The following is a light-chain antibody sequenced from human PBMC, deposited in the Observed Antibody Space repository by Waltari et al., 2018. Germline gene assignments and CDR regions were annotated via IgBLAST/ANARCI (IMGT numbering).Light chain of an antibody. CDR2: WAS. CDR1: QSLLYGSYNKNF. CDR3: QQYYTTPLT. Sequence: DIVLTQSPDSLAVSLGERVTFNCKSSQSLLYGSYNKNFLAWYQQKPGQAPKLLISWASTRESGVPNRFSGSGSGTDFTLTISGLQAVDVAVYYCQQYYTTPLTFGPGTKLDIK. V-gene: IGKV4-1*01. J-gene: IGKJ3*01.